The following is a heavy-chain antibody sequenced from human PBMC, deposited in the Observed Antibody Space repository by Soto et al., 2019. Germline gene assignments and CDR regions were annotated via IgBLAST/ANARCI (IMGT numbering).Heavy chain of an antibody. D-gene: IGHD2-21*02. J-gene: IGHJ3*01. CDR3: VAELYSGGGCCSFDF. CDR2: IIVASGRT. V-gene: IGHV1-58*01. Sequence: SVKVSCKTSGFTFTNSAVQWLRQSRGQRLEWIGWIIVASGRTNYAREVQERVTISRDTSTSTAYMELSGLRSEDTAVYYCVAELYSGGGCCSFDFWGQGTMVTVSS. CDR1: GFTFTNSA.